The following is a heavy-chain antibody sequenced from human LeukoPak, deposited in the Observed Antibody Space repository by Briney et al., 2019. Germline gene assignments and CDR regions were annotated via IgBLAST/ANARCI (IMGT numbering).Heavy chain of an antibody. J-gene: IGHJ6*02. CDR2: IYHSGST. CDR3: AREGTARYYHGMDV. Sequence: SETLSLTCAVSGGSISSGGYSWSWIRQPPGKGLEWIGYIYHSGSTYYNPSLKSRVTISVDRSKNQFSLKLSSVTAADTAVYYCAREGTARYYHGMDVWGQGITVTVSS. D-gene: IGHD6-6*01. CDR1: GGSISSGGYS. V-gene: IGHV4-30-2*01.